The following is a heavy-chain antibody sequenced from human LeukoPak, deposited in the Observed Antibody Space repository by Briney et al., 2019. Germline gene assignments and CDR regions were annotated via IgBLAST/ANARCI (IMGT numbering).Heavy chain of an antibody. CDR1: GYTFTGYY. D-gene: IGHD3-16*01. J-gene: IGHJ4*02. V-gene: IGHV1-2*02. Sequence: ASVKVSCKASGYTFTGYYIHWVRQAPGKGLEWMGWINPKHGCTNYAQKFQGGFTMTRDTSISTAYMALNSLRADETAVYSLPRTGGDQTPLSYLAYGGQGTLVTVPS. CDR3: PRTGGDQTPLSYLAY. CDR2: INPKHGCT.